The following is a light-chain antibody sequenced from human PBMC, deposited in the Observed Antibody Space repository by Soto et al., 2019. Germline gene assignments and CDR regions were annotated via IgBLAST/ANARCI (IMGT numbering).Light chain of an antibody. CDR2: DVS. V-gene: IGLV2-14*01. Sequence: QSVLTQPASVSGSPGQSITISCTGTSSDVGGYNYVSWYQQHPGKAPKLMIYDVSNRPSGVSNRFSGSKSGNTASLTISGLQAEDEADYYCSSYTSSPTPYVFGTGTKLTVL. J-gene: IGLJ1*01. CDR3: SSYTSSPTPYV. CDR1: SSDVGGYNY.